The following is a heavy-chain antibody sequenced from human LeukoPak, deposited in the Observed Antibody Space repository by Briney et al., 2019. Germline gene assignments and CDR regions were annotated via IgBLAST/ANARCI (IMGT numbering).Heavy chain of an antibody. CDR1: GFTFGSYA. D-gene: IGHD6-6*01. Sequence: GSPRLSCAASGFTFGSYAMSWVRQAPGRGLEWVSSISSSGVSTYSADSVKGRFIISRDNPKNTLYLQMNSLRVEDTAVYYCAKNRQSTCSSVHAWGPGTQGRVSS. V-gene: IGHV3-23*01. CDR2: ISSSGVST. J-gene: IGHJ5*02. CDR3: AKNRQSTCSSVHA.